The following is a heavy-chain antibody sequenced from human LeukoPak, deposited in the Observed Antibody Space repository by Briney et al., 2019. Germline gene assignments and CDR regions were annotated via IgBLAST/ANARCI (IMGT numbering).Heavy chain of an antibody. V-gene: IGHV4-39*07. J-gene: IGHJ5*02. CDR2: IYYSGST. CDR1: GGSISSSSYY. D-gene: IGHD1-1*01. CDR3: ARAQLERLYNWFDP. Sequence: PSETLSLTCTVSGGSISSSSYYWGWIRQPPGKGLEWIGSIYYSGSTYYNPSLKSRVTISVDTSKNQFSLKLSSVTAADTAVYYCARAQLERLYNWFDPWGQGTLVTVSS.